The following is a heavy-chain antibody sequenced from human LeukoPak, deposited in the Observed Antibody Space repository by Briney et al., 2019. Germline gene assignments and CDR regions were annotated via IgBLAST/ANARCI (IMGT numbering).Heavy chain of an antibody. D-gene: IGHD3-22*01. CDR2: ISSSSSYI. CDR1: GFTFSSYS. J-gene: IGHJ4*02. V-gene: IGHV3-21*01. Sequence: PGGSLRLSRAASGFTFSSYSMNWVRQAPGKGLDWVSSISSSSSYIYYADSVKGRFTISRDNAKNSLYLQMNSLRAEDTAVYYCARGGYYDSSGPLEGWGQGTLVTVSS. CDR3: ARGGYYDSSGPLEG.